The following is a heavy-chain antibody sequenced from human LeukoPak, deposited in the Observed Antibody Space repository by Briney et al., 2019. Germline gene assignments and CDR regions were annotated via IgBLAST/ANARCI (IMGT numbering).Heavy chain of an antibody. V-gene: IGHV4-34*01. CDR2: INHSGST. CDR3: ARSVTALVHGMDV. D-gene: IGHD2-21*02. CDR1: GGSFSGYY. J-gene: IGHJ6*02. Sequence: SETLSLTCAVYGGSFSGYYWSWIRQPPGKGLEWIGEINHSGSTNYNPSLKSRVTISVDTSKNQFSLKLSSVTAADTAVYYCARSVTALVHGMDVWGQGTTVTVSS.